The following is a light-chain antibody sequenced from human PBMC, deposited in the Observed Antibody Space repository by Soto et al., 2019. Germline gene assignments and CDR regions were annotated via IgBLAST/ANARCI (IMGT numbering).Light chain of an antibody. CDR1: PSVTNF. J-gene: IGKJ5*01. CDR2: GAF. Sequence: EIVLTQSPGTLSLSTGERATLSCRASPSVTNFLAWYQQKPGQAPRLLIYGAFNRATGIPARFSGSGSGTDFTLTISSLEPEDSAVYYCQQRNVWPPVTFGQGTRLEIK. CDR3: QQRNVWPPVT. V-gene: IGKV3-11*01.